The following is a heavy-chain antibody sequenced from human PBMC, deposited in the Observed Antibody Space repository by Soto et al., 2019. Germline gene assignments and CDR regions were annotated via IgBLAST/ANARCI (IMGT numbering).Heavy chain of an antibody. CDR3: AKVESNAWLRSAFEI. V-gene: IGHV3-23*01. CDR2: ISGSGDNS. CDR1: GFTFNTYA. D-gene: IGHD6-19*01. Sequence: EVQLLESGGGLVQPGGSLRLSCAASGFTFNTYAMTWVRQAPGKGLEWVSVISGSGDNSYYTDSVKGRFTISRDNSKNTLFLQMNSLRVEDTAVYYCAKVESNAWLRSAFEIWGQGTMVTVSS. J-gene: IGHJ3*02.